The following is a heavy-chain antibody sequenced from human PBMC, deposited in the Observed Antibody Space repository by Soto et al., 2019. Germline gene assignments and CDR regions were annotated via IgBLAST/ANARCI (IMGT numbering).Heavy chain of an antibody. Sequence: SETLSLTCTVSSDSISSSFWSWIRQPPGKGLEWIGYIYYTGSTSYNPSLKSRVNISIDTAKSQFSLKLSSVTAADTAVYYCARRITMGPGYDSWGQGTLVTVSS. CDR3: ARRITMGPGYDS. J-gene: IGHJ5*01. CDR1: SDSISSSF. D-gene: IGHD2-15*01. CDR2: IYYTGST. V-gene: IGHV4-59*08.